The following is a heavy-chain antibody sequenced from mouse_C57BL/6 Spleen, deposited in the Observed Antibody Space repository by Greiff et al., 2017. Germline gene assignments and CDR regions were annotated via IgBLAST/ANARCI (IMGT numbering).Heavy chain of an antibody. D-gene: IGHD1-1*01. Sequence: QVHVKQSGTELVKPGASVKLSCKASGYTFTSYWMHWVKQRPGQGLEWIGNINPSNGGTNYNEKFKSKATLTVDKSSSTAYMQLSSLTSEDSAVYYCARMEGTVVAAYYWYFDVWGTGTTVTVSS. CDR3: ARMEGTVVAAYYWYFDV. CDR2: INPSNGGT. V-gene: IGHV1-53*01. CDR1: GYTFTSYW. J-gene: IGHJ1*03.